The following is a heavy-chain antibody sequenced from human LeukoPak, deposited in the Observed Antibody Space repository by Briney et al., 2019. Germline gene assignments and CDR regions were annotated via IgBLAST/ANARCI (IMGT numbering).Heavy chain of an antibody. CDR1: GGTFSSYT. CDR3: ARARKDYDFWSGYSPFDY. D-gene: IGHD3-3*01. J-gene: IGHJ4*02. Sequence: SVKVSCKASGGTFSSYTISWVRQAPGQGLEWMGRVIPILGIANYAQKFQGRVTITADKSTSTAYMELSSLRSEDTAVYYCARARKDYDFWSGYSPFDYWGQGTLVTVSS. V-gene: IGHV1-69*02. CDR2: VIPILGIA.